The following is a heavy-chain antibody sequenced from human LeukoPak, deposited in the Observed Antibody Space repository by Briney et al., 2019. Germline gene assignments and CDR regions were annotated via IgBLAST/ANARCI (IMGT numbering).Heavy chain of an antibody. D-gene: IGHD2-2*01. J-gene: IGHJ4*02. CDR1: GFTFSRYA. CDR3: ARQVSCDTTTCYAGMPPDY. CDR2: ISGSDGST. V-gene: IGHV3-23*01. Sequence: GGSLRLSCAASGFTFSRYAMSWVRQTPVKGLEWVSVISGSDGSTYYADSVRGRFTISRDDSGNTLFLQMNSLRAEDTAVYYCARQVSCDTTTCYAGMPPDYWGQGTLVTVSS.